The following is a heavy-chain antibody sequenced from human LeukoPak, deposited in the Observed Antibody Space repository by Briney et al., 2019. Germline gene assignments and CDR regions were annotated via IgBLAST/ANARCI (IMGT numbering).Heavy chain of an antibody. CDR2: ITTYNGDT. D-gene: IGHD6-13*01. V-gene: IGHV1-18*01. J-gene: IGHJ5*02. CDR1: GYTFTNYG. Sequence: GASVKVSCKTSGYTFTNYGINWVRQAPGQGLEWIGWITTYNGDTNYAQKLQGRVTMTTDTSTSTAYMELSSLRSEDTAVYYCATHHVGAAADWFDPWGQGTLVTVSS. CDR3: ATHHVGAAADWFDP.